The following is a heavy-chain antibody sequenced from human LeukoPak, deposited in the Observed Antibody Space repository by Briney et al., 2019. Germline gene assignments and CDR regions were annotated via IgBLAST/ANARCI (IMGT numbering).Heavy chain of an antibody. CDR2: INPGGSSI. Sequence: PGGSLRLFCGASGLTFNSYWMHWGRPGPGKGLVWVARINPGGSSITYADSVKGRFTISRDNAKNTLYLQMDSLRAEDTGVYYCARSNQADDYWGQGTLVTVSS. CDR3: ARSNQADDY. V-gene: IGHV3-74*01. D-gene: IGHD1-14*01. J-gene: IGHJ4*02. CDR1: GLTFNSYW.